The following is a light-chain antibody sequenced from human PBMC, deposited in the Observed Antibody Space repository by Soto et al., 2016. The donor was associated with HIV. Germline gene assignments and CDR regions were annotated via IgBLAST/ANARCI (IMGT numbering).Light chain of an antibody. CDR3: HQYNTYPHT. CDR2: KAS. Sequence: DIQMTQSPSTLSASVGDRVTITCRASQSVSTWLAWYQQRPGKAPKLLIYKASSLESGVPSRFSGSGSGTEFTLTISSLQPDDFATYYCHQYNTYPHTFGWRPSWRS. J-gene: IGKJ2*01. CDR1: QSVSTW. V-gene: IGKV1-5*03.